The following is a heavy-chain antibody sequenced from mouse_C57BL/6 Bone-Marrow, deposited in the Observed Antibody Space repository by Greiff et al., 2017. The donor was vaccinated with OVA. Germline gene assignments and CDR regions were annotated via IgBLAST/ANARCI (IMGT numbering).Heavy chain of an antibody. V-gene: IGHV5-16*01. CDR3: ARHYYGSSHWYFDV. J-gene: IGHJ1*03. Sequence: EVKLVESEGGLVQPGSSMKLSCTASGFTFSDYYMAWVRQVPEKGLEWVANINYDGSSTYYLDSLKSRFIISRDNAKNILYLQMSSLKTVDTATYYCARHYYGSSHWYFDVWGTGTTVTVSS. D-gene: IGHD1-1*01. CDR2: INYDGSST. CDR1: GFTFSDYY.